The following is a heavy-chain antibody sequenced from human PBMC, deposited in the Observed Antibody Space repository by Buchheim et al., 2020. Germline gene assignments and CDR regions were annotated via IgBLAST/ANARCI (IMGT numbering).Heavy chain of an antibody. CDR3: AKALRFLEWLPNGMDV. Sequence: QVQLVESGGGVVQPGRSLRLSCAASGFTFSSYGMHWVRQAPGKGLEWVAVISYDGSNKYYADSVKGRFTIPRDNSKNTLYLQMNSLRAEDTAVYYCAKALRFLEWLPNGMDVWGQGTT. D-gene: IGHD3-3*01. CDR1: GFTFSSYG. CDR2: ISYDGSNK. J-gene: IGHJ6*02. V-gene: IGHV3-30*18.